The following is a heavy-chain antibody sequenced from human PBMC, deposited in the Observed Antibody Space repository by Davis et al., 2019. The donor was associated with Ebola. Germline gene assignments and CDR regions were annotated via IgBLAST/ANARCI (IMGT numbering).Heavy chain of an antibody. V-gene: IGHV7-4-1*02. J-gene: IGHJ4*02. CDR3: ARNLMRIVGPGPFEY. CDR2: ISTNTGNP. Sequence: ASVKVSCKASGHGFTTYALNWVRQAPGQGLEWMGWISTNTGNPTYAQGFTGRFVFSLDTSVSTAYVQISDLKAEDTAVYYCARNLMRIVGPGPFEYWGQGSLVTVSS. D-gene: IGHD2-8*01. CDR1: GHGFTTYA.